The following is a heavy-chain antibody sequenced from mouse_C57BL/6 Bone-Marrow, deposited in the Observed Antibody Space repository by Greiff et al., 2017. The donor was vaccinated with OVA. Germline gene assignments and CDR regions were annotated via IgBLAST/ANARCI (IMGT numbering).Heavy chain of an antibody. D-gene: IGHD2-3*01. CDR1: GFNIKDDY. J-gene: IGHJ2*01. CDR3: TTLSYDGDH. Sequence: VQLQQSGAELVRPGASVKLSCTASGFNIKDDYMHWVKQRPEQGLEWIGWIDPANGDTEYASQFQGKATITADTSSNTAYLQLSSLTSEDTAVYYCTTLSYDGDHGGQGTTLTVSS. V-gene: IGHV14-4*01. CDR2: IDPANGDT.